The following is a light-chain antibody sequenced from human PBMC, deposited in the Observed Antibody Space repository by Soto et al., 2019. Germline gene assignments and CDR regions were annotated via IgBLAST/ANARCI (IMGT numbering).Light chain of an antibody. CDR1: SSGIGSYNY. V-gene: IGLV2-14*01. J-gene: IGLJ3*02. CDR3: SSSSATLGV. CDR2: EVS. Sequence: QSALTQPASLFGSPGQSITISCTGASSGIGSYNYVSWYQQYPGKAPKLIIYEVSNRPSGVSHRFSGSRSGDTASLTISGLQADDEADYYCSSSSATLGVFGGGTKLTVL.